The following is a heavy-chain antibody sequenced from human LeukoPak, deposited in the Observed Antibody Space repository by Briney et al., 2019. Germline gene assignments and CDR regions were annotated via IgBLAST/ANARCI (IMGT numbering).Heavy chain of an antibody. V-gene: IGHV3-30*18. Sequence: PGRSQRLSCAASGFTFSSYGMHWVRQAPGKGLEWVAVISYDGSNKYYADSVKGRFTISRDNSKNTLYLQMNSLRAEDTAVYYCAKEKAYYYDSSGFYYFDYWGQGTLVTVSS. J-gene: IGHJ4*02. CDR1: GFTFSSYG. D-gene: IGHD3-22*01. CDR3: AKEKAYYYDSSGFYYFDY. CDR2: ISYDGSNK.